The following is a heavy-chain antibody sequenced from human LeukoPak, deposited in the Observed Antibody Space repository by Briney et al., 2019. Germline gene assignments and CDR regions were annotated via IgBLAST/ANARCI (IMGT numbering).Heavy chain of an antibody. J-gene: IGHJ3*02. CDR3: ARRLPPRDGDSFDI. D-gene: IGHD4-17*01. CDR2: IDSDGSST. CDR1: GFTFSSYW. Sequence: PGGSLRLSCAASGFTFSSYWMHSVRHAPGKGLVWVSRIDSDGSSTTYADSVKGRFTISRVNAKNTLYLQMNSQRAEDPAVYYCARRLPPRDGDSFDIWGQGTMVIVSA. V-gene: IGHV3-74*01.